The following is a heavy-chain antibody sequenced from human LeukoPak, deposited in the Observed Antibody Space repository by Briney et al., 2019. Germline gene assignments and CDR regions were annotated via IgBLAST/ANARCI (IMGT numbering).Heavy chain of an antibody. D-gene: IGHD3-3*01. J-gene: IGHJ6*03. CDR1: GYTFTGYY. V-gene: IGHV1-2*02. CDR2: INPNSGGT. CDR3: ARALRTYYDFWSGYWGRYYMDV. Sequence: GASVKVSCKASGYTFTGYYMHWVRQAPGQGLEWMGWINPNSGGTNYAQKFQGRVTMTRDTSISTAYMELSRLRSDDTAVYYCARALRTYYDFWSGYWGRYYMDVWGKGTTVTVSS.